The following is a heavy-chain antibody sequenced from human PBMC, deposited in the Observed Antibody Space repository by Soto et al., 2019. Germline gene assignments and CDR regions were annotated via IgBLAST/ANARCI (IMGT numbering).Heavy chain of an antibody. CDR1: GFTFSSYG. J-gene: IGHJ4*02. CDR2: IWYDGSNK. D-gene: IGHD3-22*01. Sequence: GGSLRLSCAASGFTFSSYGMHWVRQAPGKGLEWVAVIWYDGSNKYYADSVKGRFTISRDNSKNTLYLQMNSLRAEDTAVYYWVREGVNYYDSSYFDYWGQGTLVTVSS. V-gene: IGHV3-33*01. CDR3: VREGVNYYDSSYFDY.